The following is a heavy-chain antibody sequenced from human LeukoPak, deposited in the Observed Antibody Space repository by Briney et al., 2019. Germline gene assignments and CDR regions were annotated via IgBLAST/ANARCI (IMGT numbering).Heavy chain of an antibody. CDR3: ASTLAQQLGGDY. CDR1: GYTFTSYY. D-gene: IGHD6-13*01. CDR2: INPSGGST. J-gene: IGHJ4*02. V-gene: IGHV1-46*01. Sequence: ASVKVSCKASGYTFTSYYMHWVRQAPGQGLEWMGIINPSGGSTSYAQKFQGRVTMTRDTSTSTVYMELSSLRSEDTAVYYCASTLAQQLGGDYWGQGTLVTVSS.